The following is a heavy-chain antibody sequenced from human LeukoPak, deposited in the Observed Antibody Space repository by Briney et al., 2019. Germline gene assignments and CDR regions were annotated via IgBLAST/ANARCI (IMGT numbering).Heavy chain of an antibody. CDR2: ISGSGDNT. V-gene: IGHV3-23*01. Sequence: GGSLRLSCAASGFTFSYHWMSWVRQAPGKGLEWVSAISGSGDNTYYADSVKGRFNISRDSSKNTLYLQMSSLRVEDTAVYYCATQGRGAFDIWGQGTLVTVSS. CDR1: GFTFSYHW. J-gene: IGHJ3*02. CDR3: ATQGRGAFDI.